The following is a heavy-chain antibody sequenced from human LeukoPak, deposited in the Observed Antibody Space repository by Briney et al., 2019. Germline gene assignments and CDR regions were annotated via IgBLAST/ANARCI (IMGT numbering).Heavy chain of an antibody. CDR3: ARTGPHYYDSSGYYWYAFDI. V-gene: IGHV3-66*02. D-gene: IGHD3-22*01. Sequence: PGGSLRLSCAASAFTVSSNYMNWVRQAPGKGLEWVSIIYSGGSTYYADSVKGRFTISRDISKNTLYLQMTSLRAEDTALYYCARTGPHYYDSSGYYWYAFDIWGQGTMVTVSS. J-gene: IGHJ3*02. CDR2: IYSGGST. CDR1: AFTVSSNY.